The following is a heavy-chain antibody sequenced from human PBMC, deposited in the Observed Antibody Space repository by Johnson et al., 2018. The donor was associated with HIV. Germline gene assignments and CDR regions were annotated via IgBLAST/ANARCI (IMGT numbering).Heavy chain of an antibody. Sequence: QMHLVESGGGVVQPGRSLRLSCAASGFTFSSYAMHWVRQAPGRGMAWLAVIIFDGAYKHHAESVRGRFTISRDNSKATLYLQMNSLRGEDTAVYYCARAGKWSGDAFDIWGQGTTVTVSS. CDR1: GFTFSSYA. CDR3: ARAGKWSGDAFDI. D-gene: IGHD3-10*01. CDR2: IIFDGAYK. J-gene: IGHJ3*02. V-gene: IGHV3-30-3*01.